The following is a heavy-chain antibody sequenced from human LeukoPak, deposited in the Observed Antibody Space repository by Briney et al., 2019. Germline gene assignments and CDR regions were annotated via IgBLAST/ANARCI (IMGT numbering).Heavy chain of an antibody. J-gene: IGHJ4*02. Sequence: GGSLRLSCAASGFTFINYAMTWVRQAPGKGLEWVSGISGHGDRTHYADSVKGRFTISRDNSKNMVYMQMDSLRAEDTALYYCAKTYYYGSGTFSFDHWGQGTLVTVSS. CDR1: GFTFINYA. CDR3: AKTYYYGSGTFSFDH. CDR2: ISGHGDRT. D-gene: IGHD3-10*01. V-gene: IGHV3-23*01.